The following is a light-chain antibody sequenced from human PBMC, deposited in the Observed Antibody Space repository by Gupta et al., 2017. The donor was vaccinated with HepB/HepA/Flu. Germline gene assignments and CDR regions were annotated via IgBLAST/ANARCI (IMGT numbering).Light chain of an antibody. CDR1: QSVSSSY. CDR3: QQYGCSRWT. V-gene: IGKV3-20*01. CDR2: GAS. Sequence: EIVLTQSPGNLSLSPGERATLSCRASQSVSSSYLAWYQQKPGQAPRLLYYGASSRATGIPDRFSGSGSGTDFTLTISRLEPEDFAVYYCQQYGCSRWTFGQGTKVEIK. J-gene: IGKJ1*01.